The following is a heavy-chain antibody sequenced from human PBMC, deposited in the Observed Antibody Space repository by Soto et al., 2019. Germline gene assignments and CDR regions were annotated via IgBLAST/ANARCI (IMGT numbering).Heavy chain of an antibody. J-gene: IGHJ4*02. CDR3: AREGGSQPYYDISTGQDGQAFDY. D-gene: IGHD3-9*01. CDR2: IIPIFGTA. CDR1: GGTLSSYA. Sequence: GASVKVSCKASGGTLSSYAISWVRQAPGQGLEWMGGIIPIFGTANYAQKFQGRVTITADESTSTAYMELSSLRSEDTAVYYCAREGGSQPYYDISTGQDGQAFDYWGQGTLVTVSS. V-gene: IGHV1-69*13.